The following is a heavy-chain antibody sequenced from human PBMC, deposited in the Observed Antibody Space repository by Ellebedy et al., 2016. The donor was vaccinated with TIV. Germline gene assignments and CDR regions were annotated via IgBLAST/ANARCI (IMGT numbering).Heavy chain of an antibody. Sequence: SETLSLXXAVYGGSFSGYYWSWIRQPPGKGLEWIGEINHSGSTNYNPSLKSRVTISVDTSKNQFSLKLSSVTAADTAVYYCAKEGGRAVAGPDSRFDYWGQGTLVTVSS. J-gene: IGHJ4*02. D-gene: IGHD6-19*01. CDR2: INHSGST. CDR3: AKEGGRAVAGPDSRFDY. CDR1: GGSFSGYY. V-gene: IGHV4-34*01.